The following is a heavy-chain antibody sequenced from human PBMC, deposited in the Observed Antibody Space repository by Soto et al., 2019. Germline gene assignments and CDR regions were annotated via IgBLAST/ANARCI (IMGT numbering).Heavy chain of an antibody. CDR1: GFTFSSYA. J-gene: IGHJ6*02. D-gene: IGHD4-4*01. CDR3: ATQRDSNQYYYGMDV. CDR2: ISGSGGST. Sequence: GVSLRLSCAASGFTFSSYAVSWVRQAPGKGLQWVSVISGSGGSTYYADSVKGRFTISRDNSENTLYLQMNSLRAEDTAVYYCATQRDSNQYYYGMDVWGQGTTVTVSS. V-gene: IGHV3-23*01.